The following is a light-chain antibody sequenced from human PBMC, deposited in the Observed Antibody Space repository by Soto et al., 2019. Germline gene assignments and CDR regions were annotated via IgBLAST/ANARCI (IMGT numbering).Light chain of an antibody. CDR3: QQYGSSRT. J-gene: IGKJ1*01. V-gene: IGKV3-20*01. CDR1: ESVSSH. CDR2: GAS. Sequence: EIVMTQSPVTLSVSPGERATLSCRASESVSSHLAWYQQKPGQAPRLLIYGASSRATGIPDRFSGSGSGTDFTLTISRLEPEDFAVYYCQQYGSSRTFGQGTKVDIK.